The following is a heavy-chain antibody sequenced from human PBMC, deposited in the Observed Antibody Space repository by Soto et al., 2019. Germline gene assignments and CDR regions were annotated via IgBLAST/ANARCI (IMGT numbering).Heavy chain of an antibody. CDR1: GYTFTNSG. Sequence: QVQLVQSGAEVKKPGASVKVSCKASGYTFTNSGFSWVRQAPGQGLEWVGWIRVNNGDTHYAQKLQGRVTMTTDTSTSTAFMELRSLRSDDTAVYYCARDLGCSDFDVNYWGQGTLITVSS. V-gene: IGHV1-18*01. J-gene: IGHJ4*02. D-gene: IGHD2-21*02. CDR3: ARDLGCSDFDVNY. CDR2: IRVNNGDT.